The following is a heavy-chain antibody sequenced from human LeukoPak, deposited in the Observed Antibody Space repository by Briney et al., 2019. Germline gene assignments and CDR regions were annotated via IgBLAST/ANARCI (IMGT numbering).Heavy chain of an antibody. CDR3: TTEGEYSYGSY. D-gene: IGHD5-18*01. Sequence: PGGSLRLSCAASGFTFSNAWMIWVRQAPGKGLEWVGRIKSKPDGGTTDYAAPVKGRFSISRDDSKNTLFLQMNSLKIEDTAVYYCTTEGEYSYGSYWGQGTLVTVSS. CDR2: IKSKPDGGTT. J-gene: IGHJ4*02. V-gene: IGHV3-15*01. CDR1: GFTFSNAW.